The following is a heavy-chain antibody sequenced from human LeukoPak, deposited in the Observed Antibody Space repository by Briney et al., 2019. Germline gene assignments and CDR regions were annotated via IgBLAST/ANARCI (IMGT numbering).Heavy chain of an antibody. J-gene: IGHJ4*02. Sequence: GGSLRLSCAASGFTFSRYSVNWVCQAPGKGLEWVSCITGSSDYIFYADSVRGRFTISRDNAKNSLYLQMNSLRAEDTAVYYCARDQWTRAFDYWGQGTLVTVSS. CDR1: GFTFSRYS. D-gene: IGHD2-8*01. CDR3: ARDQWTRAFDY. V-gene: IGHV3-21*01. CDR2: ITGSSDYI.